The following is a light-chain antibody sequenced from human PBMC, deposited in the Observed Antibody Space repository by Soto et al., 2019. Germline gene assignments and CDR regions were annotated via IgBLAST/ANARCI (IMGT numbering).Light chain of an antibody. V-gene: IGKV2-28*01. CDR3: MRALQTRT. J-gene: IGKJ1*01. Sequence: DIVMTQSPLSLPVTPGEPASISCRSSQSLLHSNGYNYLDWYLQKPGQSPQLVIYLHSNRASGVPDRFSGSGSGTDFTLKISRVEAEDVGVYYCMRALQTRTFGQGTKVEIK. CDR2: LHS. CDR1: QSLLHSNGYNY.